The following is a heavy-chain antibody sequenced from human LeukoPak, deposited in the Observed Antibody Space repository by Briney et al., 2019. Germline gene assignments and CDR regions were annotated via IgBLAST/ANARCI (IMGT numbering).Heavy chain of an antibody. CDR1: GFTFDVIA. V-gene: IGHV3-43*02. CDR3: VKDVPYCLGTSCYVGNWFDS. CDR2: ISGDSNYT. J-gene: IGHJ5*01. D-gene: IGHD2-2*01. Sequence: PGRSLRLSCTASGFTFDVIAMHWVRQTPGKGLEWVSLISGDSNYTYYADSVKGRFTISRDNSKNSLYLQMNSLRTEDTAFYYCVKDVPYCLGTSCYVGNWFDSWGQGTLVTVSS.